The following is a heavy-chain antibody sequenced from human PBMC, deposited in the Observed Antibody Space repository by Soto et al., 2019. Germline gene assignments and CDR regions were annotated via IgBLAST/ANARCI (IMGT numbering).Heavy chain of an antibody. Sequence: ASVKVSCKASGYSFTTHGITWVRQAPGQGLEWMGLITTYSGHTSYSPSLQGRVSMTRDTATSTAYMELKSLRADDTAVYYCARVFSRRYYPPHWFDPWGQGNLVTVSS. CDR1: GYSFTTHG. J-gene: IGHJ5*02. V-gene: IGHV1-18*01. CDR3: ARVFSRRYYPPHWFDP. D-gene: IGHD3-10*01. CDR2: ITTYSGHT.